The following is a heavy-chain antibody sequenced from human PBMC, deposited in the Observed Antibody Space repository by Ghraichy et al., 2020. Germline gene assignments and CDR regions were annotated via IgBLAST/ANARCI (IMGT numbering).Heavy chain of an antibody. J-gene: IGHJ4*02. CDR2: ISSSSSYR. Sequence: SCAASGFTFSDYTMNWMRQAPGKGLEWVSSISSSSSYRYYADSVQGRFTVSRDNAKNSLYLQMNSLRADDTAVYYCVRREYWGQGTLVTVAS. D-gene: IGHD2/OR15-2a*01. CDR3: VRREY. CDR1: GFTFSDYT. V-gene: IGHV3-21*01.